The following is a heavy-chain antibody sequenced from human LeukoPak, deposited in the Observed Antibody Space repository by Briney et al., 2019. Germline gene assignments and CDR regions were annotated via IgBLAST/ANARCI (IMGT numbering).Heavy chain of an antibody. CDR3: ARGPIQLWIHDAMDV. CDR1: GFIFGDHA. V-gene: IGHV3-49*04. D-gene: IGHD5-24*01. J-gene: IGHJ6*02. Sequence: GGSLRLSCIGSGFIFGDHAMSWVRQAPGKGLEWVGFIRSKAYRATTEYAASVKGRFTISRDDSASIAYLQMNSLRTEDTAVYYCARGPIQLWIHDAMDVWGQGTTVTVSS. CDR2: IRSKAYRATT.